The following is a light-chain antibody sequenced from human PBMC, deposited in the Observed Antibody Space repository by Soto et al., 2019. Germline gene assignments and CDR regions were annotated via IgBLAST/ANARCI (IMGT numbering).Light chain of an antibody. CDR1: QSLSSSY. Sequence: EIVLTQSPGTLSLSPGVRATLSCRASQSLSSSYLAWYQLKPGQAPRLLIYGAYNRATGLPDRFSGSGSGTDFTLTISRLEPEDFAVYFCLQYASPLYTFGQGTKLEI. J-gene: IGKJ2*01. CDR3: LQYASPLYT. CDR2: GAY. V-gene: IGKV3-20*01.